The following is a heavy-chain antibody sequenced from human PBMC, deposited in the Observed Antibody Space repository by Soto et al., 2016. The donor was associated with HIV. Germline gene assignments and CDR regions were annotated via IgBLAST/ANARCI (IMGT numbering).Heavy chain of an antibody. CDR1: GFTFDDYG. CDR3: ARDRGYYYGSGSSKAVYYYGMDV. V-gene: IGHV3-20*04. J-gene: IGHJ6*02. D-gene: IGHD3-10*01. Sequence: EVQLVESGGGVVRPGGSLRLSCAASGFTFDDYGMSWVRQAPGKGLEWVSGINWNGGSTSYADSVKGRFTISRDNAKNSLYLQMNSLRAEDTTLYYCARDRGYYYGSGSSKAVYYYGMDVWGQGTNGQPSP. CDR2: INWNGGST.